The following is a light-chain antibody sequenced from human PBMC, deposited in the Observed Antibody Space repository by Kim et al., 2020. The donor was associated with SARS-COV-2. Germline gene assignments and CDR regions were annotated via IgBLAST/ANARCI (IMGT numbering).Light chain of an antibody. V-gene: IGKV3-15*01. CDR3: QQYNSWARA. CDR1: HGVAGR. J-gene: IGKJ1*01. CDR2: DTS. Sequence: VSPGETVTVSCRASHGVAGRLAWYQQKPGQAPRLLISDTSTRATDIPARFSGSGSGTEFTLTISSLQSEDSALYYCQQYNSWARAFGQGTKVDIK.